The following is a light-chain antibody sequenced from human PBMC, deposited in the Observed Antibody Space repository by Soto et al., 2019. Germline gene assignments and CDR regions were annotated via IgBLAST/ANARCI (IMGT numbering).Light chain of an antibody. J-gene: IGKJ1*01. CDR3: QQYENWPWT. V-gene: IGKV3-15*01. Sequence: ERVVTQSPATLSVSPGEGATLSCRASESVSTNVAWYRQKPGQAPRLLIYATSTRATGVPARFSGSGSGTEFTLTISSLQSEDAAVYYCQQYENWPWTFGQGTKVDI. CDR2: ATS. CDR1: ESVSTN.